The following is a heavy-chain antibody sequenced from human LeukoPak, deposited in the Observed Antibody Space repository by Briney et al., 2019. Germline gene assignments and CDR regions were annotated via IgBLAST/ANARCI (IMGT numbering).Heavy chain of an antibody. V-gene: IGHV1-2*02. J-gene: IGHJ4*02. CDR3: ARVRYRLAETYIDY. CDR2: INPNSGDT. Sequence: ASVKVSCKASGYIFTGYYMHWVQQAPGQGLEWMGWINPNSGDTNYAQKFQGRVTMTRDTSISTAYMELSRLRSDDTAVYYCARVRYRLAETYIDYWGQGTLVTVSP. D-gene: IGHD3-16*01. CDR1: GYIFTGYY.